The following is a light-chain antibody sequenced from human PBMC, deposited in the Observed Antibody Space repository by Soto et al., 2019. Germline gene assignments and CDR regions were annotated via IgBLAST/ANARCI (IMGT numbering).Light chain of an antibody. CDR3: QTWGTGIGV. CDR1: SGHRNYA. V-gene: IGLV4-69*01. J-gene: IGLJ3*02. CDR2: INNDGSH. Sequence: QSVLTQSPSASASLGASVRLTCTLSSGHRNYAIAWHQQQPEKGPRYLMKINNDGSHSKGDGIPDRFSGSSSGAERYLTISSLQAEDEADYYCQTWGTGIGVFGGGTKLTVL.